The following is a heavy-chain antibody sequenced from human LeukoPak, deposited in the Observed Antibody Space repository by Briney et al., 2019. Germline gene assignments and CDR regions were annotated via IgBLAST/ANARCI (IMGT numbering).Heavy chain of an antibody. CDR1: GYTFTSYY. Sequence: ASVKVSCKASGYTFTSYYMHWVRQAPGQGLEWMGIINPSGGSTSYAQKFQGRVTMTRDTSMSTAYMELSSLTSEDTAVYYCARVPSLGYCSGGSCYRFDHWGQGTLVAVSS. J-gene: IGHJ4*02. D-gene: IGHD2-15*01. V-gene: IGHV1-46*01. CDR2: INPSGGST. CDR3: ARVPSLGYCSGGSCYRFDH.